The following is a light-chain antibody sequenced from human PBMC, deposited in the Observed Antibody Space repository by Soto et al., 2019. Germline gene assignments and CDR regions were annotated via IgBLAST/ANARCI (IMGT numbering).Light chain of an antibody. V-gene: IGKV1-39*01. CDR1: QSISSY. J-gene: IGKJ3*01. Sequence: DIQMTQSPSSLTASVGDRVTITCRASQSISSYINWYQQKPGKAPKLLIYDASSLQSGFPSRFSGSGSATDITLTISSLQPEDFATYYCQQSYSTPQTFGPGTKVDIK. CDR3: QQSYSTPQT. CDR2: DAS.